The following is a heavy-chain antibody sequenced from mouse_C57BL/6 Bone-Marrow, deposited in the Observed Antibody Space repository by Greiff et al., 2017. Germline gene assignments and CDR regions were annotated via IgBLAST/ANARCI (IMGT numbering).Heavy chain of an antibody. V-gene: IGHV1-26*01. CDR2: INPNNGGT. CDR1: GYTFTDYY. D-gene: IGHD1-1*01. Sequence: EVQLQQSGPELVKPGASVKISCKASGYTFTDYYMNWVKQSHGKSLEWIGDINPNNGGTSYNQKFKGKATLTVDKSSSTAYMELRSLTSEDSAVYYCARDGVITTVWGQGTLVTVSA. CDR3: ARDGVITTV. J-gene: IGHJ3*01.